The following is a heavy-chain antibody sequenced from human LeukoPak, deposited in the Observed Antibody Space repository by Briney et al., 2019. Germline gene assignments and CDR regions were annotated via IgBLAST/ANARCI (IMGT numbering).Heavy chain of an antibody. CDR3: ARRDSSGWYYFDY. J-gene: IGHJ4*02. D-gene: IGHD6-19*01. CDR2: IYYSGST. Sequence: SETLSLTCTVSGGSISSYYWSWIRQPPGKGLEWIGCIYYSGSTNYNPSLKSRVTISVDTSKNQFSLKLSSVTAADTAVYYCARRDSSGWYYFDYWGQGTLVTVSS. V-gene: IGHV4-59*08. CDR1: GGSISSYY.